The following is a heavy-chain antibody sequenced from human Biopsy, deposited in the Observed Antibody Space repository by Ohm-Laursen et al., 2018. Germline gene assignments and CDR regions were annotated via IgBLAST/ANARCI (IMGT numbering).Heavy chain of an antibody. CDR2: INPHSGTT. D-gene: IGHD2-15*01. Sequence: ASVKVSCKASGYTSTGQYLHWVRQVPGQRLEWVGWINPHSGTTKSAQDFQGRVTMTRDTSITTAYMESRRLRSDDTAVYYCAKGQDLRGGAEYFQHWGQGALVTVSS. CDR1: GYTSTGQY. V-gene: IGHV1-2*02. CDR3: AKGQDLRGGAEYFQH. J-gene: IGHJ1*01.